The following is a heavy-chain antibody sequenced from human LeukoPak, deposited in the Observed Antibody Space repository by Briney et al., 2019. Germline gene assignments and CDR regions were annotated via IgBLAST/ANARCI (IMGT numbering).Heavy chain of an antibody. D-gene: IGHD2-15*01. CDR3: ARHSDTPNYPDSDAFDL. CDR2: IYSGGNT. Sequence: GGSLRLSCAASGFIANNYYMFWVRQAPGTGLEWVSVIYSGGNTYYADSVKGRFTISRDNSKNTLNLQMNSLRAEDTAVYFCARHSDTPNYPDSDAFDLWGQGTMATVSS. CDR1: GFIANNYY. J-gene: IGHJ3*01. V-gene: IGHV3-53*01.